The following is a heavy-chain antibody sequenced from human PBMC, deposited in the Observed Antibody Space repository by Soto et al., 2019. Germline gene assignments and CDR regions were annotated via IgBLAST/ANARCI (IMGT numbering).Heavy chain of an antibody. Sequence: QVQLVQSGAEVKKPGASVKVSCKASGYTFTSYGISWVRQAPGQGLEWMGWISAYNGNTNYAQKLQGRDTMTTDTSTSTAYMELRSLRSDDTAVYYCARDSYCSGGSCYRGYVDYWGQGTLVTVSS. J-gene: IGHJ4*02. CDR3: ARDSYCSGGSCYRGYVDY. D-gene: IGHD2-15*01. CDR2: ISAYNGNT. V-gene: IGHV1-18*01. CDR1: GYTFTSYG.